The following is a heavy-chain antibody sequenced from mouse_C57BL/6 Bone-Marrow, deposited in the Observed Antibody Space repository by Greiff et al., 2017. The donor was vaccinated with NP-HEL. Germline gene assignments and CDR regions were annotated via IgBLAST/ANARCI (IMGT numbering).Heavy chain of an antibody. D-gene: IGHD2-5*01. CDR1: GYTFTSYG. J-gene: IGHJ2*01. V-gene: IGHV1-81*01. CDR2: IYPRSGNT. CDR3: ARSRYDSNYPLFDY. Sequence: QVQLQQSGAELARPGASVKLSCKASGYTFTSYGISWVKQRTGQGLEWIGEIYPRSGNTYYNEEFKGKATLTADKSSSTAYMELRSLTSEDSAVYFCARSRYDSNYPLFDYWGQGTTLTVSS.